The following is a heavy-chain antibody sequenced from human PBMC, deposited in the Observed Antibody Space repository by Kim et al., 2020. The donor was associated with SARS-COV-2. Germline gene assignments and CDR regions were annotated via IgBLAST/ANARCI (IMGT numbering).Heavy chain of an antibody. V-gene: IGHV3-15*01. D-gene: IGHD3-10*01. Sequence: GRFTISRDDAKNTLYLQMNSLKTEDTAVYYCTRDKLLWFGVDYYYYGMDVWGQGTTVTVSS. CDR3: TRDKLLWFGVDYYYYGMDV. J-gene: IGHJ6*02.